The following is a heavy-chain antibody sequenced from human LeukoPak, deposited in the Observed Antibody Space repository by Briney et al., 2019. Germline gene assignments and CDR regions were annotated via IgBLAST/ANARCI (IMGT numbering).Heavy chain of an antibody. CDR1: GGSFSGYY. Sequence: SETLSLTRAVYGGSFSGYYWSWIRQPPGKGLEWIGEINHSGSTNYNPSLKSRVTISVDTSKNQFSLKLSSVTAADTAIYYCAKGAGGFSYYNWFDPWGQGTLVTVSS. V-gene: IGHV4-34*01. CDR3: AKGAGGFSYYNWFDP. J-gene: IGHJ5*02. D-gene: IGHD5-18*01. CDR2: INHSGST.